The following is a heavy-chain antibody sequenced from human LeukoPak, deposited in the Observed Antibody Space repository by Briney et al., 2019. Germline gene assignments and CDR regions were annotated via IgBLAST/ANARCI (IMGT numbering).Heavy chain of an antibody. D-gene: IGHD3-10*01. CDR3: TRVYGSGSYSFSNY. CDR2: ISGSGGST. Sequence: GGSLRLSCAASGFTFSSYAMSWIRQAPGKGLEWVSAISGSGGSTYYADSVKGRFTISRDNSKNTLYLQMNSLRAEDTAVYYCTRVYGSGSYSFSNYWGQGTLVTVSS. J-gene: IGHJ4*02. V-gene: IGHV3-23*01. CDR1: GFTFSSYA.